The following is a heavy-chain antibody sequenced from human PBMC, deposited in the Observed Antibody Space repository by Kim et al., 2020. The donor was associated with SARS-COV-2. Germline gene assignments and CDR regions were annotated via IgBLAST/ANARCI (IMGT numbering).Heavy chain of an antibody. CDR1: GGSISSYY. Sequence: SETLSLTCTVSGGSISSYYWGWIRQPPGKGLEWIGYIYYSGSTNYNPSLKSRVTISVDTSKNQFSLKLSSVTAADTAVYYCARVRSSSWYRGTSAAFDICGQGTMVTVSS. V-gene: IGHV4-59*13. D-gene: IGHD6-13*01. CDR3: ARVRSSSWYRGTSAAFDI. CDR2: IYYSGST. J-gene: IGHJ3*02.